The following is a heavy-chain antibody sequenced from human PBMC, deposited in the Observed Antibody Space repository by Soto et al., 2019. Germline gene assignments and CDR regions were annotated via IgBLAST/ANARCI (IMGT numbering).Heavy chain of an antibody. J-gene: IGHJ4*02. V-gene: IGHV1-69*02. D-gene: IGHD2-8*01. CDR2: IIPILGIA. Sequence: GASVKVSCKASGGTFSSYTISWVRQAPGQGLEWMGRIIPILGIANYAQKFQGRVTITADKSTSTAYMELSSLRSEDTAVYYCAVPEYCTNGVCPNPYFAYWGQGTLVTVSS. CDR1: GGTFSSYT. CDR3: AVPEYCTNGVCPNPYFAY.